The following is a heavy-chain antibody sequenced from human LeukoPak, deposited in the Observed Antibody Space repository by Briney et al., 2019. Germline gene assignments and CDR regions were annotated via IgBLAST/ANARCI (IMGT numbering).Heavy chain of an antibody. CDR3: AKELQLLPFDY. D-gene: IGHD1-7*01. V-gene: IGHV3-30-3*01. CDR2: ISYDGSNK. CDR1: GFTFSSYA. Sequence: GGSLRLSCAASGFTFSSYAMHWVRQAPGKGLEWVAVISYDGSNKYYADSVKGRFTISRDNAKNSLYLQMNSLRVEDTAVYYCAKELQLLPFDYWGQGALVTVSS. J-gene: IGHJ4*02.